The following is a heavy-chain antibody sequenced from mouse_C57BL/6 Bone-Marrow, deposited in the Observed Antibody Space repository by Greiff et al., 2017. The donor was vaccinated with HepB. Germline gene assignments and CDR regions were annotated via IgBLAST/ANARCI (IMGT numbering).Heavy chain of an antibody. J-gene: IGHJ4*01. CDR1: GYTFTDYY. CDR2: INPYNGGT. V-gene: IGHV1-19*01. D-gene: IGHD1-1*01. CDR3: ARHYYGHRV. Sequence: EVQLQQSGPVLVKPGASVKMSCKASGYTFTDYYMNWVKQSHGKSLEWIGVINPYNGGTSYNQKFKGKATLTVDKSSSTAYMELNSLTSEDSAVYYCARHYYGHRVWGQGTSVTVSS.